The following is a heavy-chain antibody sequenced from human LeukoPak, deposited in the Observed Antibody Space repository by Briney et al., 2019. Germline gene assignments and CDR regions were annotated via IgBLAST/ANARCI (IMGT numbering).Heavy chain of an antibody. J-gene: IGHJ4*02. D-gene: IGHD3-16*01. V-gene: IGHV3-23*01. CDR2: ISRSGEST. CDR3: AKDYAVGSIDY. CDR1: EFTFSGFA. Sequence: GGTLRLSCAASEFTFSGFAMSWIRQAPGKGLEWVSSISRSGESTFYADSVRGRFTISRDNSKNTVSLQMESLRAEDTALYYCAKDYAVGSIDYWGQGTLVTVSS.